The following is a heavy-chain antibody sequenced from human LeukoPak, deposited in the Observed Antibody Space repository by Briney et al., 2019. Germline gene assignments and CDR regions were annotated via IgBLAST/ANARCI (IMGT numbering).Heavy chain of an antibody. CDR3: ARESGTTGSDY. CDR2: IYYSGST. CDR1: GGSISSGDYY. D-gene: IGHD4-17*01. V-gene: IGHV4-30-4*01. J-gene: IGHJ4*02. Sequence: SETLSLTCTVSGGSISSGDYYWSWIRQPPGKGLEWIGHIYYSGSTYYNPSLKSRVTISVDTSKNQFSLKLSSVTAADTAVYYCARESGTTGSDYWGQGTLVTVS.